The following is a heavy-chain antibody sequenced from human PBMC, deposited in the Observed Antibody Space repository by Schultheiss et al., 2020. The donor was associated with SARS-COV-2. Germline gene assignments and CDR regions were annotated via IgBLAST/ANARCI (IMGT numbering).Heavy chain of an antibody. CDR1: GYTFTSYG. V-gene: IGHV1-2*02. D-gene: IGHD2-2*01. CDR2: INPNSGGT. Sequence: ASVKVSCKASGYTFTSYGISWVRQAPGQGLEWMGWINPNSGGTNYAQKFQGRVTMTRDTSISTAYMELSRLRSDDTAVYYCARGPDSTGFDYWGQGTLVTVSS. J-gene: IGHJ4*02. CDR3: ARGPDSTGFDY.